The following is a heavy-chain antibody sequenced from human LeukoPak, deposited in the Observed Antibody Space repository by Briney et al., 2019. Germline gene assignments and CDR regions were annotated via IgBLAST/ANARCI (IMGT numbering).Heavy chain of an antibody. CDR1: GYTFTGYY. CDR2: INPNSGGT. D-gene: IGHD3-22*01. J-gene: IGHJ4*02. Sequence: ASVKVSCKASGYTFTGYYMHWVRQAPGQGLEWMGWINPNSGGTNYAQKFQGRVTMTRDTSISTAYMELSRLRSDDTAVYYCARGGYYDSSGFPHFDYWGQGTLVTVSS. CDR3: ARGGYYDSSGFPHFDY. V-gene: IGHV1-2*02.